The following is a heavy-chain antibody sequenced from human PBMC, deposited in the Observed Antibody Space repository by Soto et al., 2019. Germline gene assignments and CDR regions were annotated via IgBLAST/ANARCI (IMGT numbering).Heavy chain of an antibody. J-gene: IGHJ3*02. D-gene: IGHD2-21*02. CDR1: GGTFSSYA. V-gene: IGHV1-69*13. CDR2: IIPIFGTA. CDR3: ARATLAYCGGDCSYDAFDI. Sequence: SVKVSCKASGGTFSSYAISWVRQAAGKGLEWMGEIIPIFGTANYAQKFQGRVTITADESTSTAYMELSSLRSEDTAVYYCARATLAYCGGDCSYDAFDIWGQGTMVTVSS.